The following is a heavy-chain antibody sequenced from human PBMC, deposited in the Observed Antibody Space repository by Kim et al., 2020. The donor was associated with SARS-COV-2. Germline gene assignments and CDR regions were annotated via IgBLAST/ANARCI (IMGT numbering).Heavy chain of an antibody. J-gene: IGHJ4*02. V-gene: IGHV3-30*02. D-gene: IGHD3-10*01. Sequence: DSVKGRFTISRDNSKNTLYLQMNSLRAEDTAVYYCAKDLRLWFGESLIDYWGQGTLVTVSS. CDR3: AKDLRLWFGESLIDY.